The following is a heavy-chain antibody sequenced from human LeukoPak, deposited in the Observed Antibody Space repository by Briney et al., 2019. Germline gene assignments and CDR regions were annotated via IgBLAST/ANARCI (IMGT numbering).Heavy chain of an antibody. J-gene: IGHJ4*02. CDR3: ARGQGTVTTH. V-gene: IGHV4-34*01. Sequence: PSETLSLTCAVSGGSFSGYHWTWIRQPPGKGLEWIGEINHSGSANYNPSLKSRVTISLDTSKNQFSLKLSSVTAADTAVYYCARGQGTVTTHWGQGTLVTVSS. CDR2: INHSGSA. CDR1: GGSFSGYH. D-gene: IGHD4-17*01.